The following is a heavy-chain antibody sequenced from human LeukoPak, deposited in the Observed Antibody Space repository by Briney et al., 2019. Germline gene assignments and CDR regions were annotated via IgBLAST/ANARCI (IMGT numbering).Heavy chain of an antibody. Sequence: GGSLRLSCAASGFAFSSYAMSWVRQAPGKGLEWVSAISGSGGSTYYADSVKGRFTIPRDNSKNTLYLQMNSLRAEDTAVYYCAKDLTMALGWIDPWGQGTLVTVSS. D-gene: IGHD3-10*01. CDR3: AKDLTMALGWIDP. J-gene: IGHJ5*02. V-gene: IGHV3-23*01. CDR2: ISGSGGST. CDR1: GFAFSSYA.